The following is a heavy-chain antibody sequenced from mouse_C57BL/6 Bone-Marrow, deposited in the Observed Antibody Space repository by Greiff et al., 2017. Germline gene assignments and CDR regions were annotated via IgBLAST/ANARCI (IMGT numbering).Heavy chain of an antibody. Sequence: EVHLVESGGGLVQPKGSLKLSCAASGFTFNTYAMHWVRQAPGKGLEWVARIRSKSSNYATYYADSVKDRFTISRDDSQSMLYLQMNNLKTEDTAMYYCVKGGNYPAWFAYWGQGTLVTVSA. V-gene: IGHV10-3*01. CDR2: IRSKSSNYAT. J-gene: IGHJ3*01. CDR1: GFTFNTYA. CDR3: VKGGNYPAWFAY. D-gene: IGHD2-1*01.